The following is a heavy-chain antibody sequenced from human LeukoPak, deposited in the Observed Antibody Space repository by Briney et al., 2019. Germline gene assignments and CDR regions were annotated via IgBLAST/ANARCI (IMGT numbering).Heavy chain of an antibody. CDR2: IYYSGST. CDR1: GGSISSSSYY. CDR3: ARGEYYDFWSGPRRLNWFDP. J-gene: IGHJ5*02. D-gene: IGHD3-3*01. V-gene: IGHV4-39*07. Sequence: SETLSLTCTVSGGSISSSSYYWGWIRQPPGKGLEWIGSIYYSGSTYYNPSLKSRVTISVDMSKNQFSLKLSSVTAADTAVYYCARGEYYDFWSGPRRLNWFDPWGQGTLVTVSS.